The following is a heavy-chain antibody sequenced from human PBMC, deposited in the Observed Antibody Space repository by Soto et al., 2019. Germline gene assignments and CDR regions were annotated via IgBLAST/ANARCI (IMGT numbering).Heavy chain of an antibody. Sequence: QVQLVQSGAEVRKPGASVNISCWASGFKFGDNLINWVRQAPGQSLEWMGWIKPDNGNTSYSQTFQGRVTISRHSSASIADVEVTDLTSEDTAVYYCATDILTVGPRANDAFDVWGKGTMVPVSS. CDR2: IKPDNGNT. CDR3: ATDILTVGPRANDAFDV. V-gene: IGHV1-3*01. CDR1: GFKFGDNL. J-gene: IGHJ3*01. D-gene: IGHD2-8*02.